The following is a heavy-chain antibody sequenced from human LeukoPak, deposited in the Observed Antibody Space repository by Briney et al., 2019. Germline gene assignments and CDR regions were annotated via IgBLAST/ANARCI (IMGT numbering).Heavy chain of an antibody. D-gene: IGHD3-16*01. J-gene: IGHJ4*02. CDR1: GGSISSHY. Sequence: SETLSLTCTVSGGSISSHYWTWIRQPPGKGLDWIGYIYSPGTTNYNPSLKSRVTISVDTSKNQFSLKLRSVTAADTAVYYCARGGVLKSLDYWGQGTLVTVSS. CDR3: ARGGVLKSLDY. CDR2: IYSPGTT. V-gene: IGHV4-59*11.